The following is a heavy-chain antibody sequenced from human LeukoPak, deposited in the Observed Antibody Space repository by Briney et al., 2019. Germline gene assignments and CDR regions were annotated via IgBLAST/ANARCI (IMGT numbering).Heavy chain of an antibody. D-gene: IGHD6-13*01. CDR3: ASSIAAAGTFDY. CDR1: GFTISRYW. V-gene: IGHV3-21*01. Sequence: GGSLRLSCAASGFTISRYWMNWVRQAPGKGLEWVSSISSSSSYIYYADSVKGRFTISRDNAKNSLYLQMNSLRAEDTAVYYCASSIAAAGTFDYWGQGTLVTVSS. J-gene: IGHJ4*02. CDR2: ISSSSSYI.